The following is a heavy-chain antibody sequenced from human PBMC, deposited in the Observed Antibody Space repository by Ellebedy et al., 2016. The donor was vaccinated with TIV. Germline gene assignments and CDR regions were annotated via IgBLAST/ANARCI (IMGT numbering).Heavy chain of an antibody. Sequence: GESLKISCAASGFPFSSFEFNWVRQSPGKGLEWVSYISSSGTTKYYADSVKGRFTISRDNAKNSLYLQMNSLRADDTAVYYCAAAHYYFYGKDVWGQGTRVTVSS. CDR1: GFPFSSFE. CDR3: AAAHYYFYGKDV. CDR2: ISSSGTTK. J-gene: IGHJ6*02. V-gene: IGHV3-48*03. D-gene: IGHD2-15*01.